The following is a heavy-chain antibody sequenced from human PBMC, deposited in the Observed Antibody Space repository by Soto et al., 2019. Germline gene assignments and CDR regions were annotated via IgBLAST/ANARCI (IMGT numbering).Heavy chain of an antibody. V-gene: IGHV3-48*02. Sequence: PGGSLRLSCAASGFMFSIEAMTWVRQAPGKGLEWLSYTSSSSSNIYYADSVKGRFTVSRDNAENPLSLHMNSLRDEDTAIYYFARRRGDYDLSAVYYGLGSWSHGAA. CDR3: ARRRGDYDLSAVYYGLGS. J-gene: IGHJ6*02. CDR1: GFMFSIEA. CDR2: TSSSSSNI. D-gene: IGHD3-3*01.